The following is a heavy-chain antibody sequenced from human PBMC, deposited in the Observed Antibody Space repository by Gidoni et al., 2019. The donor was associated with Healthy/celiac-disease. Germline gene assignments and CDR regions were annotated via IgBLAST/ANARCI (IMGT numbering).Heavy chain of an antibody. D-gene: IGHD3-16*01. CDR3: ARVVDFRGNYFDY. CDR1: GFTFSAHY. Sequence: EVQPVESGGGLVQPGGSLRLSCAASGFTFSAHYMDWVRQAPGKGLEWVGRTRNKANSYTTEYAASVKGRFTISRDDSKNALYLQMNSLKTEDTAVYYCARVVDFRGNYFDYWGQGTLVTVSS. V-gene: IGHV3-72*01. CDR2: TRNKANSYTT. J-gene: IGHJ4*02.